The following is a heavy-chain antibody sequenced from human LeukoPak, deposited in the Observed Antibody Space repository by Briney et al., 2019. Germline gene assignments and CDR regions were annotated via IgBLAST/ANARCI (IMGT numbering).Heavy chain of an antibody. CDR3: ARDRGGSYSAIDY. Sequence: GGSLRLSCAASGFTFSSYSMNWVRQAPGKGLEWVSFISSSSSTIYYADSVKGRFTISRDNAKNSLYLQINSLRAEDTAVYYCARDRGGSYSAIDYWGQGTLVTVSS. CDR2: ISSSSSTI. V-gene: IGHV3-48*04. CDR1: GFTFSSYS. D-gene: IGHD1-26*01. J-gene: IGHJ4*02.